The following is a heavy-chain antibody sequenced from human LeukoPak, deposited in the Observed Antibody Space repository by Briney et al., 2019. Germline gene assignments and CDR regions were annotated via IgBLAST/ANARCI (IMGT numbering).Heavy chain of an antibody. V-gene: IGHV4-34*01. J-gene: IGHJ6*03. CDR1: GGSFSGYY. CDR2: INHSGST. CDR3: ARCSWFGELLFWRSYYYYYMDV. Sequence: ASETLSLTCAVYGGSFSGYYWSWIRQPPGKGLEWIGEINHSGSTNYNPSLKSRVTISVDTSKNQFSLKLSSVTAADTAVYYCARCSWFGELLFWRSYYYYYMDVWGKGTTVTISS. D-gene: IGHD3-10*01.